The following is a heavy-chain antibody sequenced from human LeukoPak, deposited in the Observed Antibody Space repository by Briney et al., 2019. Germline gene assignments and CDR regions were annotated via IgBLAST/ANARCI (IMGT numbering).Heavy chain of an antibody. V-gene: IGHV1-69*13. CDR3: ARTHSNQPESYYYYGLDV. D-gene: IGHD1-14*01. CDR2: IIPVFGTP. Sequence: GASVKVSCKASGGAFSSYATTWVRQAPGQGLEWMGGIIPVFGTPDYARKFQDRVTITADESTSTVYMEMSSLRFEDTAVYYCARTHSNQPESYYYYGLDVWGQGTTVTVSS. J-gene: IGHJ6*02. CDR1: GGAFSSYA.